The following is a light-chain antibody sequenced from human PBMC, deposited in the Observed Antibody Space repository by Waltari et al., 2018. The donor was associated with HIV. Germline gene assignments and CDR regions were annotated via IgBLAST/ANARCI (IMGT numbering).Light chain of an antibody. J-gene: IGLJ2*01. CDR2: MNA. Sequence: QSVVTQPPSASGTPGQRVTISCSGRGSNIGTYSVHWYQHFPGTATKLLIYMNAQRPSGVPGRFSGSQAGTSASLAISGLQYDDEADYYCAVWDDSLGGAVFGGGTKLTVL. CDR3: AVWDDSLGGAV. V-gene: IGLV1-47*01. CDR1: GSNIGTYS.